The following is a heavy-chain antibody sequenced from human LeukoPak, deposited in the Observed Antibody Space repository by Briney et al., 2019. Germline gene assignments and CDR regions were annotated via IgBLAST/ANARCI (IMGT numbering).Heavy chain of an antibody. CDR1: GGSISSSSYY. V-gene: IGHV4-39*07. D-gene: IGHD6-13*01. J-gene: IGHJ4*02. Sequence: ETLSLTCTVSGGSISSSSYYWGWIRQPPGKGLEGIGIIYYSGSTYYNPSIKSRVTISVDTSKNQFSLKLSSVTAADTAVYYCARVPFTGGAAAGTTLWGYYFDYWGQGTLVTVSS. CDR3: ARVPFTGGAAAGTTLWGYYFDY. CDR2: IYYSGST.